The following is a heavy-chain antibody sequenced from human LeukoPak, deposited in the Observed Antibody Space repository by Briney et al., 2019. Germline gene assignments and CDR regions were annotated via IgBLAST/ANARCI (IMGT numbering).Heavy chain of an antibody. V-gene: IGHV4-39*01. D-gene: IGHD2-21*01. J-gene: IGHJ4*02. CDR1: GGYISGSDNH. CDR2: VYYSGTT. Sequence: SDTLSLTCTVSGGYISGSDNHWAWIRQPPGKGLEWIGSVYYSGTTDYNPSLNSRVSIFVDTSKNQFSLKLTSVTAADTAVYYCARHSYYYDYWGQGTLVTVSS. CDR3: ARHSYYYDY.